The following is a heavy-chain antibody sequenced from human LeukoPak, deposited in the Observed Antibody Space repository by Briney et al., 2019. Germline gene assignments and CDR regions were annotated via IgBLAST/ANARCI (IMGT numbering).Heavy chain of an antibody. CDR2: LKSKTDGGTT. J-gene: IGHJ4*02. V-gene: IGHV3-15*01. Sequence: PGGSLRLSCAASGFTFSSYEMNWVRQTPGKGLEWVGRLKSKTDGGTTDYAAFVKGRFTISRDDSKNTLYLQMNSLKTEDTAVYYCAKDPDCTSGICYTFFDYWGQGTLVTVSS. CDR3: AKDPDCTSGICYTFFDY. CDR1: GFTFSSYE. D-gene: IGHD2-8*01.